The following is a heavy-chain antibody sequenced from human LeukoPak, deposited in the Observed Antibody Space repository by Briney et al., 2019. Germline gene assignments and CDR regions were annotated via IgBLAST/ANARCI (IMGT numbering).Heavy chain of an antibody. V-gene: IGHV3-53*01. J-gene: IGHJ4*02. D-gene: IGHD6-19*01. CDR2: IHSGGST. Sequence: PGGSLRLSCAASGFTVSSNYMSWVRQAPGKGLEWVSVIHSGGSTYYADSVKGRFTISRDNSKNTLYLQMNSLRAEDTAVYYCARVAVAGTEGYYFDYWGQGTLVTVSS. CDR1: GFTVSSNY. CDR3: ARVAVAGTEGYYFDY.